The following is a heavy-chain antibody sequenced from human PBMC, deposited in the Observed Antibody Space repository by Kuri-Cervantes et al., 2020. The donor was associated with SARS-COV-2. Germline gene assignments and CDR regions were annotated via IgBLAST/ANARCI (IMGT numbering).Heavy chain of an antibody. Sequence: GESLKISCAASGFKFSRTDMHWVRQAPGKGLEWVAVISHDGKNKKCIASGKGRFTISRDNSQNTLYLHTKSLRSEDTAMYYCAKDRVGVQDFWGQGTLVTVSS. CDR3: AKDRVGVQDF. CDR1: GFKFSRTD. J-gene: IGHJ4*02. CDR2: ISHDGKNK. D-gene: IGHD2-21*01. V-gene: IGHV3-30*18.